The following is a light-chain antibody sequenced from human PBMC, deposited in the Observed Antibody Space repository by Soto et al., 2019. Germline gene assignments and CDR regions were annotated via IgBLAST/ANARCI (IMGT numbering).Light chain of an antibody. J-gene: IGLJ2*01. CDR3: ATWDYDLSGVV. Sequence: QSVLTQPPSASGTPGQRVSISCSGGSSNIGSTAVDWYYQVPGTAPKLLIYSNNERPSGVPDRFSGSKSDTSASLAISGLQSEDEGDYFCATWDYDLSGVVFGGGTQLTVL. CDR2: SNN. CDR1: SSNIGSTA. V-gene: IGLV1-44*01.